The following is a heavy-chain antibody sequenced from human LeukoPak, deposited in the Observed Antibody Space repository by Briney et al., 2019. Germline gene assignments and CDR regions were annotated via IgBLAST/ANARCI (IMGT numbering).Heavy chain of an antibody. CDR3: ARLSIIKYRPEGYFDT. CDR2: MDGSGEII. Sequence: GGSLRLSCAASGFAFSESYMSWVRQAPGKGLEWISYMDGSGEIIHYASSVRGRFTISRDNAKESLYLQMNSLRAEDTALYYCARLSIIKYRPEGYFDTGAREPWPPSPQ. V-gene: IGHV3-11*04. CDR1: GFAFSESY. J-gene: IGHJ4*02. D-gene: IGHD3-10*01.